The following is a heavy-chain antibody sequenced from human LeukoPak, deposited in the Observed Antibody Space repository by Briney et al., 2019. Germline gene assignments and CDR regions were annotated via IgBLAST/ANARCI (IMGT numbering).Heavy chain of an antibody. D-gene: IGHD3-22*01. J-gene: IGHJ4*02. CDR2: ISWNSGSI. CDR3: AKVSDYYDSSGYFDY. Sequence: GGSLRLSCAASGFTFDDYAMHWVRQAPGKGLEWVSSISWNSGSIGYADSVKGRFTISRDNAKNSLYLQMNSLRAEDTALYYCAKVSDYYDSSGYFDYWGQGTLVTVSS. CDR1: GFTFDDYA. V-gene: IGHV3-9*01.